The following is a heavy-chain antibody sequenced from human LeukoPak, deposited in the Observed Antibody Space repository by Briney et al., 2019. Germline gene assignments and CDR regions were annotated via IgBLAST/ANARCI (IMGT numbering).Heavy chain of an antibody. D-gene: IGHD2-2*01. Sequence: GGSLRLSCAASGFTSSSYGMHWVRQAPGKGLEWVAFIRYDGSNKYYADSVKGRFTISRDNSKNTLYLQMNSPRAEDTAVYYCAKDSPPYCSSTSCYEGLDYWGQGTLVIVSS. J-gene: IGHJ4*02. CDR3: AKDSPPYCSSTSCYEGLDY. CDR2: IRYDGSNK. CDR1: GFTSSSYG. V-gene: IGHV3-30*02.